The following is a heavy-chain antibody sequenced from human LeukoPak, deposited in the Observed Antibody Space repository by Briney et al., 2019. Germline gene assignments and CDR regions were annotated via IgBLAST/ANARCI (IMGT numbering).Heavy chain of an antibody. D-gene: IGHD3-22*01. CDR3: ASPRGDDSGGYYTWYFHH. J-gene: IGHJ1*01. V-gene: IGHV4-4*09. CDR2: GST. Sequence: SETLSLTCTVSGGSISSYFWSWIRQPPGKGLEWIGSGSTYYNPSLKSRVTISVDTSKNQFSLKLSSVTAADTAVYFCASPRGDDSGGYYTWYFHHWGQGILVTVSS. CDR1: GGSISSYF.